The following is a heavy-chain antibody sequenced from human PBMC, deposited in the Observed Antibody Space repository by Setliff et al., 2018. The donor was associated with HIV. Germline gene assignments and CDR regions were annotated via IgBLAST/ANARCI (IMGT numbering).Heavy chain of an antibody. V-gene: IGHV1-24*01. D-gene: IGHD3-22*01. CDR3: ETRAYDRSGYLRSRVSGAAFDI. CDR2: FDPEYDKT. CDR1: GYTLTELS. J-gene: IGHJ3*02. Sequence: RASVKVSCKVSGYTLTELSIHWVRQAPGKGLEWMGGFDPEYDKTFYAQKFQGRVTMSEDTSTDTAYMELTSLRSEDTAVYYCETRAYDRSGYLRSRVSGAAFDIWGQGTMVTVSS.